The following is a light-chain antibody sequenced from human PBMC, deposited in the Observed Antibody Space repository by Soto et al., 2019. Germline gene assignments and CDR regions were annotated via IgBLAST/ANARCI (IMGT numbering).Light chain of an antibody. CDR3: SSFASSNTWV. CDR1: SSYVGAYNY. V-gene: IGLV2-8*01. J-gene: IGLJ3*02. Sequence: QHVLTQPPSASGSPGQSVTISCTGTSSYVGAYNYVSWYQQHAGKAPKLVIYEVTKRPSGVPDRFSGSKSANTDSLTVSGLQAEDEADYYCSSFASSNTWVFGGGTQLTVL. CDR2: EVT.